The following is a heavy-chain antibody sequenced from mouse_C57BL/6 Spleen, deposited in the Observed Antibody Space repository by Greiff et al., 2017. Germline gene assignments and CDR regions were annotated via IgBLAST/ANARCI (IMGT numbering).Heavy chain of an antibody. CDR1: GFTFSSYG. V-gene: IGHV5-6*02. D-gene: IGHD1-2*01. J-gene: IGHJ4*01. CDR2: ISSGGSYT. CDR3: ARRDGEEAMDD. Sequence: DVKLVESGGDLVKPGGSLKLSCAASGFTFSSYGMSWVRQTPDKRLEWVATISSGGSYTYYPDSVKGRFTISRDNAKNTLYLQMSSLKSEDTAMYYCARRDGEEAMDDWGQGTSVTVSS.